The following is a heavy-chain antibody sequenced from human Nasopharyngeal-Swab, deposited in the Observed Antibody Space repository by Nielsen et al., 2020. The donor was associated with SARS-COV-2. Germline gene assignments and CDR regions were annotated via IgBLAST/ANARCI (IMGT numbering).Heavy chain of an antibody. CDR2: INHSGST. CDR3: ARGGRNRNSGYGFFDY. J-gene: IGHJ4*02. V-gene: IGHV4-34*01. Sequence: SEPLSLTCAAYGGSFSGYYWSWIRQPPGKGLEWVGEINHSGSTNYNPSLKSRVTISVDTSKNQFSLKLSSVTAADTAVYYCARGGRNRNSGYGFFDYWGQGTLVTVSS. D-gene: IGHD5-12*01. CDR1: GGSFSGYY.